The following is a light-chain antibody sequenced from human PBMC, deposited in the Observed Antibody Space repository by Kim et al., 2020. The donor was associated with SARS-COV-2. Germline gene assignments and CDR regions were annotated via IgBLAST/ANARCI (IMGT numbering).Light chain of an antibody. J-gene: IGKJ4*01. CDR1: QSANSN. CDR2: GAS. Sequence: SVPPGRRATLSCRASQSANSNLAWYQQKPGQAPRLLIYGASTRATDIPARFSGSGSGTDFTLTISCLQSEDFAVYYCQQYDKWPLTFGGGTKLEI. V-gene: IGKV3-15*01. CDR3: QQYDKWPLT.